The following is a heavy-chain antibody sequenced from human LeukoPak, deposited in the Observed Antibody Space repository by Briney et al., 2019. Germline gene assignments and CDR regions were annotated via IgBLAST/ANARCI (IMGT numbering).Heavy chain of an antibody. Sequence: PSETLSLTCTVSGGSISSYYRSWIRQPAGKGLEWIGRIYTSGSTNYNPSLKSRVTMSVDTSKNQFSLKLSSVTAADTAVYYCARVAMIVVVITGPDWYFDLWGRGTLVTVSS. D-gene: IGHD3-22*01. V-gene: IGHV4-4*07. CDR1: GGSISSYY. J-gene: IGHJ2*01. CDR3: ARVAMIVVVITGPDWYFDL. CDR2: IYTSGST.